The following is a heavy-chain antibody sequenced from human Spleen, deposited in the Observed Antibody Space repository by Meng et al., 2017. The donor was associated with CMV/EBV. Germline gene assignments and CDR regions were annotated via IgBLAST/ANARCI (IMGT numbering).Heavy chain of an antibody. Sequence: QVHLAQSGAEVKQPGDSVKVSCEASGYKMADYYIHWMRQAPGQWLEWMGWINPNDATNYAHSFQGRVTMTRDMSMNTVYMELSRLTSDDTAVYYCARSTGWSRFDSWGLGTLVTVSS. D-gene: IGHD6-19*01. V-gene: IGHV1-2*02. CDR1: GYKMADYY. J-gene: IGHJ4*01. CDR2: INPNDAT. CDR3: ARSTGWSRFDS.